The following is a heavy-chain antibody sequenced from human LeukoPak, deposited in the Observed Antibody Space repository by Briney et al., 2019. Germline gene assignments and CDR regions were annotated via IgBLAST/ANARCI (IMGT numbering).Heavy chain of an antibody. CDR1: GGSFSGYY. CDR3: ARLRRYYGSGSYYNKYYFDY. D-gene: IGHD3-10*01. Sequence: PSETLSLTCAVYGGSFSGYYWSWIRQPPGKGLEWIGEINHSGSTNYNPSLKSRVTISVDTSKNQFSLKLSSVTAADTAVYYCARLRRYYGSGSYYNKYYFDYWGQGTLVTVSS. J-gene: IGHJ4*02. CDR2: INHSGST. V-gene: IGHV4-34*01.